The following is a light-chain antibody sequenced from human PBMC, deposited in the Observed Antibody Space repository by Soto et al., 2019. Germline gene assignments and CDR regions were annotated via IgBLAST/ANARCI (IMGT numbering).Light chain of an antibody. Sequence: QSALTQPASVSGSPGQSITISCTGTSSDVDGYNYVSWYQQHPGKAPKLVIFEVNNRPSGVSNRFSGSKSGNTASLTISGLQAEDEADYYCSSYRGGSALGVFGTGTKLTVL. CDR2: EVN. V-gene: IGLV2-14*01. CDR3: SSYRGGSALGV. J-gene: IGLJ1*01. CDR1: SSDVDGYNY.